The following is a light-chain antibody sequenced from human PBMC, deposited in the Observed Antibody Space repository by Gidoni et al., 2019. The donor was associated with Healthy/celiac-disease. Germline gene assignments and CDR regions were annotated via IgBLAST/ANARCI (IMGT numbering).Light chain of an antibody. CDR1: QSISSY. Sequence: DIQMTQSPSSLSASVGDRVTITCGASQSISSYLNWYQQKPGKAPKLLIYAASSLQSGVPSRFSGSGSGTDFTLTISSLQPEDFATYYCQHSYSTPPVTFGGGTKVEIK. CDR3: QHSYSTPPVT. CDR2: AAS. J-gene: IGKJ4*01. V-gene: IGKV1-39*01.